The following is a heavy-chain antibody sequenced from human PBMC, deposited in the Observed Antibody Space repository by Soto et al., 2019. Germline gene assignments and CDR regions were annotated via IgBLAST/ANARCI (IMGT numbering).Heavy chain of an antibody. J-gene: IGHJ4*02. CDR1: GFTFISYA. V-gene: IGHV3-23*01. CDR3: AKESVYSSGWYFDY. CDR2: ISGSGGST. D-gene: IGHD6-19*01. Sequence: GGSLGLSCAASGFTFISYAMSWGRPAPGKGLEWVSAISGSGGSTYYADSVKGRFTISRDNSKNTLYLQMNSLRAEDTAVYYCAKESVYSSGWYFDYWGQGTLVTVSS.